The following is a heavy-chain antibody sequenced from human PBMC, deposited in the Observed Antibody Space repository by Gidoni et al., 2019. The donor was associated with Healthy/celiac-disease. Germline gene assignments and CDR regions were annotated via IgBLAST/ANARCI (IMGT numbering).Heavy chain of an antibody. Sequence: EVQLLESGGGLVQPGGSLRLSCAASGFTFSSYAMSWVRQATGKGLEWVSASSGSGGSTYYEDSVKGRFTISRDNAKNTLYLQMNSLRAEDTAVYYCAKEYEGSMHIVVVTAPLDAFDIWGQGTMVTVSS. V-gene: IGHV3-23*01. CDR3: AKEYEGSMHIVVVTAPLDAFDI. D-gene: IGHD2-21*02. CDR2: SSGSGGST. CDR1: GFTFSSYA. J-gene: IGHJ3*02.